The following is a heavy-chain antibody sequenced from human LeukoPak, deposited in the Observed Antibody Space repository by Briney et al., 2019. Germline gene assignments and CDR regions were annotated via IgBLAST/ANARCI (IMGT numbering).Heavy chain of an antibody. D-gene: IGHD1-26*01. CDR1: GGSISSYY. V-gene: IGHV4-59*12. CDR3: ARDLVGGYNFDY. CDR2: IYYSGST. Sequence: SETLSLTCTVSGGSISSYYWSWIQQPPGKGLEWIGYIYYSGSTNYNPSLKSRVTISVDTSKNQFSLKLSSVTAADTAVYYCARDLVGGYNFDYWGQGTLVTVSS. J-gene: IGHJ4*02.